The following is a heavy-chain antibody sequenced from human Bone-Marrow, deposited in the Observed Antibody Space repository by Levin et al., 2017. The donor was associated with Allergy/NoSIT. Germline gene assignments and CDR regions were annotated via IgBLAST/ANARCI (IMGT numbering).Heavy chain of an antibody. CDR2: ITSSGDST. Sequence: QPGGSLRLSCVASGFTFRHYTMNWVRQAPGKGLEWVSCITSSGDSTYYADSVKGRFTISRDNAKNSLYLQLNRLRDEDTAMYYCARDPARGYYDSSGYSGDHWGQGTLVTVSS. J-gene: IGHJ4*02. CDR1: GFTFRHYT. D-gene: IGHD3-22*01. V-gene: IGHV3-48*02. CDR3: ARDPARGYYDSSGYSGDH.